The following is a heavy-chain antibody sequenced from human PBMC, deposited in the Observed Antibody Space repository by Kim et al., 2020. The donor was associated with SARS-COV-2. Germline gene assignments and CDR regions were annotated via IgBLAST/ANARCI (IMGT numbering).Heavy chain of an antibody. J-gene: IGHJ4*02. Sequence: DTVEGRFTTSRDNAKNSMYLQVSSLGAEDTAVYYCAREASGDFGVYYFDYWGQGTLVTVSS. V-gene: IGHV3-11*06. CDR3: AREASGDFGVYYFDY. D-gene: IGHD4-17*01.